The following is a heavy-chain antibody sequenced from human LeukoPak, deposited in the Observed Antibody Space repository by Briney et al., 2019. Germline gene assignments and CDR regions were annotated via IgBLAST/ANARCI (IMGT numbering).Heavy chain of an antibody. V-gene: IGHV3-30*02. D-gene: IGHD3-16*01. Sequence: GGSLRLSCAASGFTFSSYGMHWVRQAPGKGLEWVAFIRYDGSNKYYADSVKGRFTISRDNSKNTLYLQMNSLRPEDTAVYYCGRGTNDYPGSDYWGQGTLVTVSS. CDR2: IRYDGSNK. CDR1: GFTFSSYG. J-gene: IGHJ4*02. CDR3: GRGTNDYPGSDY.